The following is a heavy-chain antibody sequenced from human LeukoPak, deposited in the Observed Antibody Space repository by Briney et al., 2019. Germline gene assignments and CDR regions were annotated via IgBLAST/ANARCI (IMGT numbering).Heavy chain of an antibody. V-gene: IGHV4-34*01. CDR1: GGSFSGYY. CDR2: INHSGST. J-gene: IGHJ5*02. Sequence: SETLSLTCAVYGGSFSGYYWSWIRQPPGKGLEWIGEINHSGSTNYNPSLKSRVTISVDTSKNQFSLKLSSVTAADTAVYYCARVPSQYCSSTSCYEGVDWFDPWGQGTLVTVSS. D-gene: IGHD2-2*01. CDR3: ARVPSQYCSSTSCYEGVDWFDP.